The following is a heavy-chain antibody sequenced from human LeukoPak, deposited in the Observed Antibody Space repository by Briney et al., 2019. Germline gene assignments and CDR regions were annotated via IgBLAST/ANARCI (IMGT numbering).Heavy chain of an antibody. J-gene: IGHJ4*02. CDR3: AKDCCGEAFFEY. CDR2: LTGSAYST. V-gene: IGHV3-23*01. CDR1: GFTFSSYT. Sequence: GGSLRLSCAASGFTFSSYTISWVRQAPGKGLEWVAGLTGSAYSTYYADSVKGRFTISRDNSKNTLYLQMNSLGAGDTAIYFCAKDCCGEAFFEYWGQGALVTVSS. D-gene: IGHD2-21*01.